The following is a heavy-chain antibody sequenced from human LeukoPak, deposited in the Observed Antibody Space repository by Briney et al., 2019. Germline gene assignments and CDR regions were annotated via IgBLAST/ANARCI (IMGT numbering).Heavy chain of an antibody. CDR2: IYHSGST. Sequence: PSETLSLTCTVSGYSISSGYYWGWIRQPPGKGLEWIGGIYHSGSTYYNPSLKSRVTISVDTSKNQFSLKLSSVTAADTAVYYCARERYFDWLLEDFDYWGQGTLVTVSS. J-gene: IGHJ4*02. CDR1: GYSISSGYY. CDR3: ARERYFDWLLEDFDY. D-gene: IGHD3-9*01. V-gene: IGHV4-38-2*02.